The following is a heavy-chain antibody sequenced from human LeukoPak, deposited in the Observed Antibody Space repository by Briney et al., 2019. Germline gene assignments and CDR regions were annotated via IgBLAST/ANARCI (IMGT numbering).Heavy chain of an antibody. D-gene: IGHD3-22*01. CDR3: ARHWTDSSGYYPFDY. CDR1: GGSIGSSNYY. V-gene: IGHV4-39*01. CDR2: IYYSGST. Sequence: PETLPLTCTVSGGSIGSSNYYWGWIRQPPGKGLEWIGSIYYSGSTYYNPPLKSRVTISVDTSKNQFSLKLSSVTAADTAVFYCARHWTDSSGYYPFDYWGQGTLVTVSS. J-gene: IGHJ4*02.